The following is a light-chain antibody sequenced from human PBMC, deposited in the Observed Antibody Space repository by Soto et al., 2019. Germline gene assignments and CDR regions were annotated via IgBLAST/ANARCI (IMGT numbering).Light chain of an antibody. CDR3: QQYGSSPLT. CDR2: GAS. CDR1: QSLSSTY. Sequence: EIVLTQSPGTLSLSPGERATLSCRTSQSLSSTYLAWYQQKPGQAPRLLIYGASNRATGIPDRFSGSGSGTDFTLTINRLEPEDFAVYYCQQYGSSPLTFGQGTKVEIK. V-gene: IGKV3-20*01. J-gene: IGKJ1*01.